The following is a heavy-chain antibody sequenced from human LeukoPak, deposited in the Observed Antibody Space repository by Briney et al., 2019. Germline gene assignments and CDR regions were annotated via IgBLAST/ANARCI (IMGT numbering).Heavy chain of an antibody. J-gene: IGHJ5*02. V-gene: IGHV4-4*07. CDR2: IYTSGST. Sequence: SETLSLTCTVSGGSISSYYWSWIQQPAGKGLEWIGRIYTSGSTNYNPSLRSRVAISVDKSKNQFSLKLSSVTAADTAVYYCARDYSNYVVWFDPWGQGTLVTVSS. CDR3: ARDYSNYVVWFDP. CDR1: GGSISSYY. D-gene: IGHD4-11*01.